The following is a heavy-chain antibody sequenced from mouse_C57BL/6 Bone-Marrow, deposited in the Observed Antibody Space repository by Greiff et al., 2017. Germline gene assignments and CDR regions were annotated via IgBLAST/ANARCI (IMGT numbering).Heavy chain of an antibody. CDR2: IDPANGNT. CDR1: GFNIKNTY. CDR3: ARIPYDGYYVGAMDY. Sequence: LVESVAELVRPGASVKLSCTASGFNIKNTYMHWVKQRPEQGLEWIGRIDPANGNTKYAPKFQGKATITADTSSNTAYLQLSSLTSEDTAIYYCARIPYDGYYVGAMDYWGQGTSVTVSS. J-gene: IGHJ4*01. V-gene: IGHV14-3*01. D-gene: IGHD2-3*01.